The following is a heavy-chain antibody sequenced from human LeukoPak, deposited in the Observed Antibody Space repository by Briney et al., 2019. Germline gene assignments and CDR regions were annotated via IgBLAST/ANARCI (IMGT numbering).Heavy chain of an antibody. J-gene: IGHJ4*02. CDR3: ARDLHYDILTGYNY. CDR1: GYTFTGYY. CDR2: INPNSGGT. Sequence: ASVKISCKASGYTFTGYYMHWVRQDPGQEREWMGWINPNSGGTNYAQKFQGRVTMTRDTSISTAYMELSRLRADDTAVYYCARDLHYDILTGYNYWGQGTLVTVPS. V-gene: IGHV1-2*02. D-gene: IGHD3-9*01.